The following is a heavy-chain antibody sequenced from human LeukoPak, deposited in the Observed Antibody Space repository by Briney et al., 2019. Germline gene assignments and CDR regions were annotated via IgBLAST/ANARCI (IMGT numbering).Heavy chain of an antibody. CDR2: INPNSGGT. CDR1: GGTFSSYA. Sequence: GASVKVSCKASGGTFSSYAISWVRQAPGQGLEWMGWINPNSGGTNYPLKFQGRVTMTRDTSISTAYMELSRLTSDDTAVYYCVPSNDYYYYFDYWGQGTLVTVSS. J-gene: IGHJ4*02. D-gene: IGHD3-22*01. CDR3: VPSNDYYYYFDY. V-gene: IGHV1-2*02.